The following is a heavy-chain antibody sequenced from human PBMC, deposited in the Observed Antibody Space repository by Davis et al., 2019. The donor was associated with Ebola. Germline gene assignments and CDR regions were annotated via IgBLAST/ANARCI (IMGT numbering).Heavy chain of an antibody. Sequence: SETLSLTCAVSGGSISSSNWWSRVRQPPGKGLEWIGEIYHSGSTNYNPSLKSRVTISVDKSKNQFSLKLSSVTAADTAVYYCARAPEYYGSGSYYIVRTYGMDVWGQGTTVTVSS. D-gene: IGHD3-10*01. CDR1: GGSISSSNW. CDR3: ARAPEYYGSGSYYIVRTYGMDV. V-gene: IGHV4-4*02. J-gene: IGHJ6*02. CDR2: IYHSGST.